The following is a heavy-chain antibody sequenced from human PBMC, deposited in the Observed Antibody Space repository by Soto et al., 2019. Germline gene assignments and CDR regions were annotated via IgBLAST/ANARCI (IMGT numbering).Heavy chain of an antibody. CDR1: GFTLSAYS. V-gene: IGHV3-48*02. Sequence: EVQLVESGGGLVQPGGSLRLSCAASGFTLSAYSMYWVRQAPGKGLEWISFINSGSDTIYYGDAVKGRFTISRDNAKNALYLQMNSLRDDDTXXXXXXXXXLDRPTYYGLDVXX. J-gene: IGHJ6*02. CDR3: XXXXLDRPTYYGLDV. D-gene: IGHD3-16*01. CDR2: INSGSDTI.